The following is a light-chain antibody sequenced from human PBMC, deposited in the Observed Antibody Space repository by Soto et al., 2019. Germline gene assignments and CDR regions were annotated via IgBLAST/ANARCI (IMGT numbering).Light chain of an antibody. V-gene: IGKV3-15*01. J-gene: IGKJ1*01. Sequence: ERQMTQSPTTLSVSPGERATLSCRSSQSVSSNLAWYQQKPGQAPRLLIYGASTRATGVPDRFSGSGSGTEFTLTIICLQSDDFATYYCRQYDKSPPWTCGQGTKVDIK. CDR1: QSVSSN. CDR3: RQYDKSPPWT. CDR2: GAS.